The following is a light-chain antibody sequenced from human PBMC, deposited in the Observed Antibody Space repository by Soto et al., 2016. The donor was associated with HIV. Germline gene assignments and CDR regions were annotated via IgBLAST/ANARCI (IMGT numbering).Light chain of an antibody. CDR1: NIGSKS. J-gene: IGLJ3*02. Sequence: SYVLTRPPSVSVAPGKTARITCGGNNIGSKSVHWYQQKPGQAPVLVLYDDSDRPSGIPERFSGSNSGNTATLTISRVEVGDEADYYCQVWDSSSDHLWVFGGGTKLTVL. V-gene: IGLV3-21*03. CDR2: DDS. CDR3: QVWDSSSDHLWV.